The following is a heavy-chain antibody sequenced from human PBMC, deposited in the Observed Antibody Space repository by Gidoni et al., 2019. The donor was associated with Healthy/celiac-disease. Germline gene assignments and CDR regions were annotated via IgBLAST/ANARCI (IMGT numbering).Heavy chain of an antibody. J-gene: IGHJ4*02. CDR1: GFTFSSYA. V-gene: IGHV3-23*01. CDR3: AKDPALCGTSCRGYYFDY. CDR2: ISGSGGST. D-gene: IGHD2-2*01. Sequence: EVQLLESGGGLVQPGGSLRLSCAASGFTFSSYALSWVRQAPGKGLEWVSAISGSGGSTYYADSVKGRFTISRDNSKNTLYLQMNSLRAEDTAVYYCAKDPALCGTSCRGYYFDYWGQGTLVTVSS.